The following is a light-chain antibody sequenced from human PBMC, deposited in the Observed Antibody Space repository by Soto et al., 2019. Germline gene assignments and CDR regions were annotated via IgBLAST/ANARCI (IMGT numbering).Light chain of an antibody. CDR2: KAS. CDR3: QQYNSYPWT. V-gene: IGKV1-5*03. J-gene: IGKJ1*01. Sequence: DIQMTQSPSTLSASVGDSVTITCRASQSINSWLAWYQQKPGKAPKLLIYKASSLESGVPSRFSGSGSGTEFTLTISSLQPVDFATYYCQQYNSYPWTFGQGTKVEIK. CDR1: QSINSW.